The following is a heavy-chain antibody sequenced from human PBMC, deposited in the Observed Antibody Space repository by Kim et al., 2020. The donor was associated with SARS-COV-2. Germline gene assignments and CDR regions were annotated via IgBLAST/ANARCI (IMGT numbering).Heavy chain of an antibody. Sequence: GGSLRLSCVASGFTFSTSWMNWVRQAPGKGLEWVATISQDGTARYYVDSLKGRFTISRDNAKNSLYLQMNSLRAEDTAVYYCVKYSRASDDWGQGTLFTVSS. V-gene: IGHV3-7*01. CDR3: VKYSRASDD. J-gene: IGHJ4*02. D-gene: IGHD2-15*01. CDR1: GFTFSTSW. CDR2: ISQDGTAR.